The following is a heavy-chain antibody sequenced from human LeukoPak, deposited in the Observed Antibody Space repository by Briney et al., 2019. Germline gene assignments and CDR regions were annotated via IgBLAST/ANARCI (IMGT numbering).Heavy chain of an antibody. CDR1: GFTFSSYA. CDR2: ISFDGTDA. V-gene: IGHV3-30*04. CDR3: AKDSGSSTGCAFDI. D-gene: IGHD1-26*01. J-gene: IGHJ3*02. Sequence: PGTSLRLSCAASGFTFSSYAIHWVRQAPGKGLEWVAVISFDGTDAFYADSVKGRFTISRDNAKNSLYLQMNSLRAEDTALYYCAKDSGSSTGCAFDIWGQGTMVTVSS.